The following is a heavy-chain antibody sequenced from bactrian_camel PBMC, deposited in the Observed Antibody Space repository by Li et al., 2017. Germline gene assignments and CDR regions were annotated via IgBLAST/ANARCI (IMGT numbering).Heavy chain of an antibody. J-gene: IGHJ4*01. D-gene: IGHD2*01. Sequence: VQLVESGGGSVQAGGSLRLSRSASGFTFDDSDMGWYHQSSGDECELVAMFGSDGSTDCADSVKGRFTLSVDYAKNTMYLQMNSAKPQDTAVYYCALDGTLSRVQVCPASHSYWGQGTQVTVS. CDR2: FGSDGST. CDR1: GFTFDDSD. CDR3: ALDGTLSRVQVCPASHSY. V-gene: IGHV3S55*01.